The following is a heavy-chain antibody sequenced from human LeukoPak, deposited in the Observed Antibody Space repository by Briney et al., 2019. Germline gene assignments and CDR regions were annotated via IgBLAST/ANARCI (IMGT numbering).Heavy chain of an antibody. V-gene: IGHV1-18*04. D-gene: IGHD3-3*01. J-gene: IGHJ6*03. Sequence: GASVKVSCKASGYTFTSYYMHWVRQAPGRGLEWMGWISAYNGNTNYAQKLQGRVTMTTDTSTSTAYMELRSLRSDDTAVYYCARSGVWYYYMDVWGKGTTVTVSS. CDR3: ARSGVWYYYMDV. CDR2: ISAYNGNT. CDR1: GYTFTSYY.